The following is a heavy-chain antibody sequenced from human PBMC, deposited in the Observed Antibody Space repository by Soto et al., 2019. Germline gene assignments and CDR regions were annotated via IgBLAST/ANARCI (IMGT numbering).Heavy chain of an antibody. J-gene: IGHJ4*02. CDR3: AREYCSGGSCSKHPDY. Sequence: PSETLSLTCTVSGGSISSGGYYWSWIRQHPGKGLEWIGYIYYSGSTYYNPSLKSRVTISVDTSKNQFSLKLSSVTAADTAVYYCAREYCSGGSCSKHPDYWGQGTLVTVSS. D-gene: IGHD2-15*01. CDR1: GGSISSGGYY. CDR2: IYYSGST. V-gene: IGHV4-31*03.